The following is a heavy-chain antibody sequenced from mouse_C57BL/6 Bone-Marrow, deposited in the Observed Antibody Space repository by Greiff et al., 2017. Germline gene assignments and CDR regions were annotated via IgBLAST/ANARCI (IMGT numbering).Heavy chain of an antibody. J-gene: IGHJ2*01. D-gene: IGHD1-1*01. CDR2: IDPEDGET. V-gene: IGHV14-2*01. CDR1: GFNIKDYY. CDR3: TRSLIYCGTNY. Sequence: VQLQQSGAELVKPGASVKLSCTASGFNIKDYYIHWVKQRTEQGLEWIGRIDPEDGETKYAPKFQDKATITADTSSNTAYLQLSSLTSDVTAVYYCTRSLIYCGTNYGGQGTTLTVSA.